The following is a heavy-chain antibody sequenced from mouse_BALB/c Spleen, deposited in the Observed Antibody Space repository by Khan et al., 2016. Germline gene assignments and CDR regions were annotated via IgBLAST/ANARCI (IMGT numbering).Heavy chain of an antibody. Sequence: EVQLQESGPGLVKPSQSLSLTCTVTGYSITSDYAWNWIRQFPGNKLEWMGYISYSGSTSYNPSLKSRISITRDPSKNQFFLQLNSVTTEDTATYYGARWYYGSSYVDYWGQGTTLTVSS. J-gene: IGHJ2*01. D-gene: IGHD1-1*01. CDR2: ISYSGST. CDR3: ARWYYGSSYVDY. V-gene: IGHV3-2*02. CDR1: GYSITSDYA.